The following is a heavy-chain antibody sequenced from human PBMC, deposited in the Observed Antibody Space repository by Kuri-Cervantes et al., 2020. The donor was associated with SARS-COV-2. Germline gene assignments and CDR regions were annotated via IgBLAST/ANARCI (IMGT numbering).Heavy chain of an antibody. J-gene: IGHJ6*02. CDR2: INHSGST. V-gene: IGHV4-34*01. CDR1: GGSFSGYY. CDR3: ARDTRRNYYYGMDV. Sequence: GSLRLSCAVYGGSFSGYYWSWIRQPPGKGLEWIGEINHSGSTNYNPSLKSRVTISVDTSKNQFSLKLSSVTAADTAVYYCARDTRRNYYYGMDVWGQGATVTVSS.